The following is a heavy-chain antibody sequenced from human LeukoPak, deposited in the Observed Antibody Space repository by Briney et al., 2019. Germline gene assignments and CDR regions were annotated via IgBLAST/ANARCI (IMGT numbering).Heavy chain of an antibody. CDR1: GYTFTSYY. D-gene: IGHD3-22*01. CDR3: AREYYYDSSGYFTKNNWFDP. Sequence: ASVKVSCKASGYTFTSYYMHWVRQAPGQGLEWMGWINPNSGGTNYAQKFQGRVTMTRDTSISTAYMELSRLRSDDTAVYYCAREYYYDSSGYFTKNNWFDPWGQGTLVTVSS. CDR2: INPNSGGT. J-gene: IGHJ5*02. V-gene: IGHV1-2*02.